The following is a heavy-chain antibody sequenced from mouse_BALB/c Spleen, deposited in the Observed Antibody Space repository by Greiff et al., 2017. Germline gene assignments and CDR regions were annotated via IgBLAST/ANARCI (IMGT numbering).Heavy chain of an antibody. CDR3: ARKRGRVYAMDD. V-gene: IGHV3-8*02. D-gene: IGHD4-1*01. Sequence: DVKLQESGPSLVKPSQTLSLTCSVTGDSITSCYWNWIRKFPGNKLEYMGYISYSGSTYYNPSLKSRISITRDTSKNQYYLQLNSVTTEETATYYCARKRGRVYAMDDGGQGTSVTGSA. CDR2: ISYSGST. J-gene: IGHJ4*01. CDR1: GDSITSCY.